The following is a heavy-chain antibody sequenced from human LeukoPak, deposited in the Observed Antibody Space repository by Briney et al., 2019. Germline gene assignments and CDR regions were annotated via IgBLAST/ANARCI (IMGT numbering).Heavy chain of an antibody. D-gene: IGHD6-13*01. Sequence: SETLSLTCTVSGGSISSGGYYWSWIRQHPGKGLEWIGYIYYSGSTYYNPSLKSRVTISVDTSKNQFSLKLSSVTAADTAVYYCARGIAAADHFGYWGQGTLVTVSS. CDR3: ARGIAAADHFGY. V-gene: IGHV4-31*03. CDR1: GGSISSGGYY. CDR2: IYYSGST. J-gene: IGHJ4*02.